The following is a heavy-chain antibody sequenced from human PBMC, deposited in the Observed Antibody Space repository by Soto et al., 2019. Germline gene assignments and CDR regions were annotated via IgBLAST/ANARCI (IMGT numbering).Heavy chain of an antibody. V-gene: IGHV3-7*03. Sequence: VESGGGLVQPGGSLRLSCAASGFTFSSYWMSWVRQAPGKGLEWVANIKQDGSEKYYVDSVKGRFTISRDNAKNSLYLQMNSLRAEDTAVYYCARVMLDYIVVVPAAVDYWGQGTLVTVSS. CDR3: ARVMLDYIVVVPAAVDY. CDR1: GFTFSSYW. D-gene: IGHD2-2*01. CDR2: IKQDGSEK. J-gene: IGHJ4*02.